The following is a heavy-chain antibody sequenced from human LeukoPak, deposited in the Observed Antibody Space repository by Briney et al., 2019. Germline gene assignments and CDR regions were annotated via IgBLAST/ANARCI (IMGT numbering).Heavy chain of an antibody. V-gene: IGHV3-53*01. J-gene: IGHJ6*03. D-gene: IGHD3-10*01. CDR1: GFTLCSNY. CDR3: ASGSGSYRTPYYYMDV. CDR2: IYSGGST. Sequence: GGSLRLSCVASGFTLCSNYTSWVRQAPGKGLEWVSVIYSGGSTYYADSVKGRFTISRDNSKNTLYLQMNSLRAEDTAVYYCASGSGSYRTPYYYMDVWGTGTTVTVSS.